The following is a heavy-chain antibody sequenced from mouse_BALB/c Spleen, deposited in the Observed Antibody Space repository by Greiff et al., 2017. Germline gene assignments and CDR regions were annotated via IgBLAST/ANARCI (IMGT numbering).Heavy chain of an antibody. CDR1: GFSLTSNG. J-gene: IGHJ4*01. Sequence: VKVVESGPGLVAPSQILSITCTVSGFSLTSNGVSWVRQPQGKGLEWLGVIWGDGSTNYHSALISRLSISKDNSKSQVFLKLNSLQTDDTATYYCAKPKRYYGSYAMSYRGQGASVTVTS. CDR3: AKPKRYYGSYAMSY. CDR2: IWGDGST. V-gene: IGHV2-3*01. D-gene: IGHD1-1*01.